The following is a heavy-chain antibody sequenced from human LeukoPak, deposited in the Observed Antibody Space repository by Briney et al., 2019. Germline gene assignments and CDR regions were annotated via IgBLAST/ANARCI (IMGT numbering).Heavy chain of an antibody. CDR2: INHSGST. CDR3: ARDRAAGTPWFDP. J-gene: IGHJ5*02. V-gene: IGHV4-34*01. Sequence: PSETLSLTCAVYGGSFSGYYWSWTRQPPGKGLEWIGEINHSGSTNYNPSLKSRVTISVDTSKNQFSLKLSSVTAADTAVYYCARDRAAGTPWFDPWGQGTLVTVSS. D-gene: IGHD6-13*01. CDR1: GGSFSGYY.